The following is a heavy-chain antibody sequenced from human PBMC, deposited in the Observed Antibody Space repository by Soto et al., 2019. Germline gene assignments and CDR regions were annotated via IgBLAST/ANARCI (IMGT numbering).Heavy chain of an antibody. D-gene: IGHD4-17*01. J-gene: IGHJ3*02. V-gene: IGHV3-33*01. Sequence: GGSLRLSCAPSGFTFSSYGMHWARQAPGKGLEWVAVIWYDGSNKVYADSVKGRFTISRDNSKNTLYLQMNSLRAEDTAVYYCARDLSGDYGALDTWGQRTMVTVSS. CDR3: ARDLSGDYGALDT. CDR1: GFTFSSYG. CDR2: IWYDGSNK.